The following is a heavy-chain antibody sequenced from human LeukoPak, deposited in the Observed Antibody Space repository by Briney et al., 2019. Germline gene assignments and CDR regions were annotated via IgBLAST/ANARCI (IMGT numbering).Heavy chain of an antibody. CDR1: GGSISSYY. V-gene: IGHV4-59*08. Sequence: SETPSLTCTVSGGSISSYYWSWIRQPPGKGLEWIGYIYYSGSTNYNPSLKSRVTISVDTSKNQFSLKLSSVTAADTAVYYCARYSTIKYYDILTGYYPTAGPFDYWGQGTLVTVSS. CDR3: ARYSTIKYYDILTGYYPTAGPFDY. CDR2: IYYSGST. D-gene: IGHD3-9*01. J-gene: IGHJ4*02.